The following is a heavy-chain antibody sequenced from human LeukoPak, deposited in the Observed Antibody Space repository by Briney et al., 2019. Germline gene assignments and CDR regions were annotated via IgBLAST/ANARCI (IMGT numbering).Heavy chain of an antibody. CDR3: ARVARELMSSQPIGY. V-gene: IGHV3-74*03. CDR1: GFTFSGKW. Sequence: GGSLRLSCAASGFTFSGKWMHWVRQAPGKGLVWVSRIKGDGSSTTYADSVKGRFTISRDNAKNTLHLQMDSLRAEDTAVYYCARVARELMSSQPIGYWGQGTLVTVSS. J-gene: IGHJ4*02. CDR2: IKGDGSST. D-gene: IGHD3-10*01.